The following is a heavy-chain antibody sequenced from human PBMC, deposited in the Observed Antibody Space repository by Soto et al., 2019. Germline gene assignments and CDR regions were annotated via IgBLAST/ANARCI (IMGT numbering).Heavy chain of an antibody. Sequence: QVQLVQSGAEVKKPGASVKVSCKASGYTFTSYGISWVRQAPGQGLEWMGWISAYNGNTNYAQKLQGRVTMTTDTSTSTAFRGLGRLRSDATAVHYCARDQGYCSGGSCYSSWFDPWRQGTPVTVSS. J-gene: IGHJ5*02. V-gene: IGHV1-18*01. CDR3: ARDQGYCSGGSCYSSWFDP. CDR1: GYTFTSYG. CDR2: ISAYNGNT. D-gene: IGHD2-15*01.